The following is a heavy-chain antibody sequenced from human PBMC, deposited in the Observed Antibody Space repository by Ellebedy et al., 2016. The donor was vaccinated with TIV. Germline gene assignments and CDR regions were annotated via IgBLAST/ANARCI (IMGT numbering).Heavy chain of an antibody. CDR2: IYNSVIT. J-gene: IGHJ4*02. V-gene: IGHV4-59*08. CDR3: ARRYSGSSYHYFDY. D-gene: IGHD1-26*01. Sequence: ESLKISCTVPGGSISSNYWDWIRQPPGKGLEWIWYIYNSVITNYNPSLKSRVTMSVDTSKRQLSLKLRSVTAADPAVYYCARRYSGSSYHYFDYWGQGTLVIVSS. CDR1: GGSISSNY.